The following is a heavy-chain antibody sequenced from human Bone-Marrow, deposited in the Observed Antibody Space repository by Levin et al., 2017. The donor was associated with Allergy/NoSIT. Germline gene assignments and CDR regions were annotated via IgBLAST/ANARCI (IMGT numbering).Heavy chain of an antibody. V-gene: IGHV1-69*01. Sequence: KISCKASGGPFSSYAISWVRQAPGQGLEWMGGIIPIFGTANYAQKFQGRVTITADESTSTAYMELSSLRSEDTAVYYCARAGSYYDFWSGYPNDAFDIWGQGTMVTVSS. CDR2: IIPIFGTA. D-gene: IGHD3-3*01. J-gene: IGHJ3*02. CDR3: ARAGSYYDFWSGYPNDAFDI. CDR1: GGPFSSYA.